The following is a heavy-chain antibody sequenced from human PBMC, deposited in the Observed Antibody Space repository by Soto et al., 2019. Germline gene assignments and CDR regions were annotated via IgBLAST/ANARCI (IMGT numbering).Heavy chain of an antibody. CDR3: ARGAADFGDRVDY. D-gene: IGHD4-17*01. CDR2: IYSGGST. Sequence: EVQLVETGGGLIQPGGSLRLSCAASGFTVSNNYMSWIRQAPGKGLEWVSIIYSGGSTYYADSVKGRFTISRDNSQNTLYLQMNSLRAEDTAVYYCARGAADFGDRVDYWGQGSLVTVSS. V-gene: IGHV3-53*02. J-gene: IGHJ4*02. CDR1: GFTVSNNY.